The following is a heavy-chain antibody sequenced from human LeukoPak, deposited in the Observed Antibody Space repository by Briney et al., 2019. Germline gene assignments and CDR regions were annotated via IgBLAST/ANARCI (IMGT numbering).Heavy chain of an antibody. CDR2: IYYSRST. Sequence: AQTLSVTCAVPGGSISSGDYYWSWVRQPPGKGLEWIGYIYYSRSTYYIPSLKSRVTISVDTSKNQFSLKLSSVTAADTAVYYCAFMIVGRPRAFDIWGQETMDTVSS. J-gene: IGHJ3*02. CDR3: AFMIVGRPRAFDI. D-gene: IGHD3-22*01. V-gene: IGHV4-30-4*01. CDR1: GGSISSGDYY.